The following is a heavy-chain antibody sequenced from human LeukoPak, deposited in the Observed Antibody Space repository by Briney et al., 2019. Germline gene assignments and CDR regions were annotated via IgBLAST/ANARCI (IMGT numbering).Heavy chain of an antibody. CDR1: GGTFSNYA. CDR3: ARHFYGSGTYYHFNY. D-gene: IGHD3-10*01. J-gene: IGHJ4*02. CDR2: ITPLFGTA. Sequence: SVKVSCKASGGTFSNYAINWVRQAPGQGLEWMGGITPLFGTAKYAQKLQGRATLTTDTSTSTAYMELRSLRSDDTAVYYCARHFYGSGTYYHFNYWGQGTLVTVSS. V-gene: IGHV1-69*05.